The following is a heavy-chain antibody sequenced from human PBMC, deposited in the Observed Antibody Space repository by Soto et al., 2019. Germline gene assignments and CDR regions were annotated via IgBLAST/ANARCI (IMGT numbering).Heavy chain of an antibody. CDR2: INSDGSST. V-gene: IGHV3-74*01. D-gene: IGHD5-12*01. CDR3: AREDGYNPYYYYGMDV. CDR1: GFTFSSYW. J-gene: IGHJ6*02. Sequence: HPGGSLRLSCAASGFTFSSYWMHWVRQAPGKGLVWVSRINSDGSSTSYADSVKGRFTISRDNAKNTLYLQMNSLRAEDTAVYYCAREDGYNPYYYYGMDVWGQGTTVTVSS.